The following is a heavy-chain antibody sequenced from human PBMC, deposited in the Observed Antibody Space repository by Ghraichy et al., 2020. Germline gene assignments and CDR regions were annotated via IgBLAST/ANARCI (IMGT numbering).Heavy chain of an antibody. CDR1: GGSFSDYY. D-gene: IGHD3-9*01. J-gene: IGHJ5*02. CDR3: ASTSYDILTGYQPLDT. Sequence: SETLSLTCDVYGGSFSDYYWTWIRQPPGKGLQWIGEINHRGSTNYNPSLKSRVTISLDTSRNQFSLKLNSVTAADTAVYYCASTSYDILTGYQPLDTWGQGTLVTVSS. V-gene: IGHV4-34*01. CDR2: INHRGST.